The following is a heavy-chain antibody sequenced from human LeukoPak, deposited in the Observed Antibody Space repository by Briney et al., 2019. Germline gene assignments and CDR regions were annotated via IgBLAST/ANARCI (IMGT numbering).Heavy chain of an antibody. J-gene: IGHJ4*02. CDR3: ARLRSRDGYNFDY. V-gene: IGHV4-39*01. Sequence: SETLPLTCTVSGGSISSRSYYWGWIRQPPGKGLEWIASIYYTDSTSYNPSLKSRVTISVDTSKNQFSLKLSSVTAADTAVYYCARLRSRDGYNFDYWGQGTLVTVSS. CDR1: GGSISSRSYY. CDR2: IYYTDST. D-gene: IGHD5-24*01.